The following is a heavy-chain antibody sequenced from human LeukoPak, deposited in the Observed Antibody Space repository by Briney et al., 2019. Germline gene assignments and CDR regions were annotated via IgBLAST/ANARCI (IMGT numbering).Heavy chain of an antibody. CDR1: GFTFGDYY. V-gene: IGHV3-11*06. CDR2: ISSSSSYT. J-gene: IGHJ4*02. CDR3: ARDRPVDGTV. Sequence: PGGSLRLSCAVSGFTFGDYYMSWIRQAPGKGLEWVAYISSSSSYTNYALSVKGRFTISRDNAKNSLYLQMDSLRAEDTAMYYCARDRPVDGTVWGQGTLVTVSS. D-gene: IGHD6-19*01.